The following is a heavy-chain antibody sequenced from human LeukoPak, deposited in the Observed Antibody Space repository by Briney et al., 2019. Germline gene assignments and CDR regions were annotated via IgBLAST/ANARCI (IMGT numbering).Heavy chain of an antibody. Sequence: ASVKVSCKASGYTFTRYYMYSVRQAPGQGREWMGWINPNSGGTNYAQKFQGRVTMTRDTSISTAYMELSRLRSDDAAVYYCTRAAYCSGGSCSDWFDPWGQGTLVTVSS. J-gene: IGHJ5*02. D-gene: IGHD2-15*01. CDR2: INPNSGGT. V-gene: IGHV1-2*02. CDR1: GYTFTRYY. CDR3: TRAAYCSGGSCSDWFDP.